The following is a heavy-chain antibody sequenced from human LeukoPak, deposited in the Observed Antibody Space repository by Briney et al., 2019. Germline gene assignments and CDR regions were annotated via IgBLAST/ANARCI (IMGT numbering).Heavy chain of an antibody. Sequence: ASVKVSCKASGYTFTTYYMHWVRQAPGQGLEWMGMINPGDGSATYPQRFQGRVTMARDTSKSTVYMDLSGLTFEDTAVYYCARRGYNYEGLDIWGQGTMVTISS. D-gene: IGHD5-18*01. V-gene: IGHV1-46*01. CDR1: GYTFTTYY. CDR3: ARRGYNYEGLDI. CDR2: INPGDGSA. J-gene: IGHJ3*02.